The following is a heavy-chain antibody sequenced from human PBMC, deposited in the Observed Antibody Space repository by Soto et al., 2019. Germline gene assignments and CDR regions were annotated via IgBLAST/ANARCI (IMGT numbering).Heavy chain of an antibody. V-gene: IGHV3-48*02. CDR3: ARGQEWLSLYPYYYYGMDV. CDR2: ISSSSSTI. Sequence: GGSLRLSCAASGFTFSSYAMSWVRQAPGKGLEWVSYISSSSSTIYYADSVKGRFTISRDNAKNSLYLQMNSLRDEDTAVYYCARGQEWLSLYPYYYYGMDVWGQGTTVTVSS. D-gene: IGHD3-3*01. CDR1: GFTFSSYA. J-gene: IGHJ6*02.